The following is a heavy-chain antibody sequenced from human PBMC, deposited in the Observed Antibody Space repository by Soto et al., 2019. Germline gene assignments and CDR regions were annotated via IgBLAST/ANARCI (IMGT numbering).Heavy chain of an antibody. Sequence: QVQLVQSGAVVKKPGSSVEVSCKASGGTFNGYGISWVRQAPGQGLEWMGGTVPVFDTSKYAPRFQGRVTITADNSTSTAYMELSSVISEATAIYFCARGVSNSGAYYTGPSAYDLWGQGTLVIVSS. J-gene: IGHJ3*01. CDR1: GGTFNGYG. CDR3: ARGVSNSGAYYTGPSAYDL. V-gene: IGHV1-69*06. CDR2: TVPVFDTS. D-gene: IGHD3-10*01.